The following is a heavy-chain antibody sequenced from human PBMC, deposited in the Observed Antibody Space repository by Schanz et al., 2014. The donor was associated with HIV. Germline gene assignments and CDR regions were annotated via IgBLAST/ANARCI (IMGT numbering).Heavy chain of an antibody. V-gene: IGHV3-11*01. Sequence: VQLVESGGGLVQPGGSLRLSCAASGFTFNDYYMTWIRQAPGKGLEWVSYISDTGTTTYYADSVNGRFTISRDNAKNSLYLQMNSLRAEDTAVYYCAREWATVTTLGDWGLGTLVTVSS. CDR3: AREWATVTTLGD. CDR1: GFTFNDYY. J-gene: IGHJ4*02. CDR2: ISDTGTTT. D-gene: IGHD4-17*01.